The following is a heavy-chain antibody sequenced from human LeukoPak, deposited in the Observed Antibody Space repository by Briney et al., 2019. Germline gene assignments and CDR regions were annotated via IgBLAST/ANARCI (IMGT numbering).Heavy chain of an antibody. J-gene: IGHJ5*02. CDR1: GFTFSIYS. Sequence: GGSLRLSCVASGFTFSIYSMDWVRQAPGKGLEWVSSISRDSSYIYYADSVKGRFNISRDNAKNSVYLQRNSLRAQDTAVYYCARGYGAGCYSNRFDPWGKGTLVTVS. CDR2: ISRDSSYI. CDR3: ARGYGAGCYSNRFDP. D-gene: IGHD3-10*01. V-gene: IGHV3-21*01.